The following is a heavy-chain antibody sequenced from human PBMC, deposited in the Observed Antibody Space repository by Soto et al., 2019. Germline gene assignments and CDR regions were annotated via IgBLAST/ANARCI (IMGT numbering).Heavy chain of an antibody. J-gene: IGHJ6*02. V-gene: IGHV3-11*01. CDR2: ISSSGSTI. CDR1: GFTFSDYY. D-gene: IGHD4-17*01. Sequence: PGGSLRLSCAASGFTFSDYYMSWIRQAPGKGLEWGSYISSSGSTIYYADSVKGRFTISRDNAKNSLYLQMNSLRAEDTAVYYCARDHYGGNSENYYYGMDVWGQGTTVTVSS. CDR3: ARDHYGGNSENYYYGMDV.